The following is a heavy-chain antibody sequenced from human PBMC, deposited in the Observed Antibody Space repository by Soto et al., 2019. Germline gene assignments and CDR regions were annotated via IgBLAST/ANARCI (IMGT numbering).Heavy chain of an antibody. V-gene: IGHV4-4*02. CDR1: GGSISSSNW. Sequence: PSETLSLTCAVSGGSISSSNWWTWVRQTPGKGLEWIGEIYHTGSTKYNPSLKNRVTISLDKSNKQFYLNLKSVTAADTAVYYCATLPPRIVVVVLPIPSWGQGTLVTVSS. D-gene: IGHD2-15*01. J-gene: IGHJ4*02. CDR2: IYHTGST. CDR3: ATLPPRIVVVVLPIPS.